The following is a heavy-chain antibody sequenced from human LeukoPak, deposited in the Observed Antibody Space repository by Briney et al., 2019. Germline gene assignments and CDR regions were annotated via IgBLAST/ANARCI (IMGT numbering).Heavy chain of an antibody. V-gene: IGHV6-1*01. Sequence: SQTLSLTCAISGDSVSSNSATWSWIRQSPSRGLEWLGRTYYRSKWYNDDAVSVKSRITISPDTPKNQFSLQLSSVTPGDTAVYYCVRGLGHAFDIWGQGTMVTVSS. J-gene: IGHJ3*02. CDR3: VRGLGHAFDI. CDR1: GDSVSSNSAT. D-gene: IGHD5/OR15-5a*01. CDR2: TYYRSKWYN.